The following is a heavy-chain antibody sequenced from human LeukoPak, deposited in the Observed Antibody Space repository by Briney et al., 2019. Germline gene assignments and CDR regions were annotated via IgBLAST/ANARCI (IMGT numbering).Heavy chain of an antibody. D-gene: IGHD4-17*01. Sequence: ASVKVSCKASGYTFTTYGISWVRQAPGQGLEWMGWISAYNSNTNYAQKLQGRVTLTTDTATSTAYMELRSLRSDDSAMYYCAREIYGRFDFWGQGTLVTVSS. V-gene: IGHV1-18*01. CDR2: ISAYNSNT. J-gene: IGHJ4*02. CDR1: GYTFTTYG. CDR3: AREIYGRFDF.